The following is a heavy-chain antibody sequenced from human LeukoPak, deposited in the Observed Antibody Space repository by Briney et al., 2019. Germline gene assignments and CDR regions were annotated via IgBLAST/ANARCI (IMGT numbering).Heavy chain of an antibody. CDR1: GFTFSSYA. V-gene: IGHV3-23*01. Sequence: GGSLRLSCAASGFTFSSYAMNWVRQAPGKGLEWVSVISSSGGTTYYSDSVKGRFIISRDNSKNTLYLQMNSLRAEDTAVYYCAKAGIAVPATPEYCGQGTQVTVSP. CDR2: ISSSGGTT. D-gene: IGHD6-19*01. CDR3: AKAGIAVPATPEY. J-gene: IGHJ4*02.